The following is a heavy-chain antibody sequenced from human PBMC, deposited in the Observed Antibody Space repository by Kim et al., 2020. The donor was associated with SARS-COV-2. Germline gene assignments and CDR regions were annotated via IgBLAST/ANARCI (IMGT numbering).Heavy chain of an antibody. Sequence: GGSLRLSCAASGFTFSSYAMSWVRQAPGKGLEWVSAISGSGGSTYYADSVKGRFTISRDNSKITLYPQMNSRRAEDTAVYYCAKGSVGMPQGVWGQGTLVTVSA. CDR3: AKGSVGMPQGV. CDR2: ISGSGGST. V-gene: IGHV3-23*01. D-gene: IGHD1-26*01. J-gene: IGHJ4*02. CDR1: GFTFSSYA.